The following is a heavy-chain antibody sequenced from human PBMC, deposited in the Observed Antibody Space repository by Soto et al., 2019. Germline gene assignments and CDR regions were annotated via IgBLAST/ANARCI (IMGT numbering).Heavy chain of an antibody. Sequence: QVQLVESGGGVVQPGRSLRLSCAASGFTFSSYGMHWVRQAPGKGLEWVAVISYDGSNKYYADSVKGRFTISRDNSKNKLYRQMNSLRAEDTAVYYCAKDRLTYYYGSGSSPFDYWGQGTLVTVSS. D-gene: IGHD3-10*01. CDR3: AKDRLTYYYGSGSSPFDY. CDR1: GFTFSSYG. J-gene: IGHJ4*02. V-gene: IGHV3-30*18. CDR2: ISYDGSNK.